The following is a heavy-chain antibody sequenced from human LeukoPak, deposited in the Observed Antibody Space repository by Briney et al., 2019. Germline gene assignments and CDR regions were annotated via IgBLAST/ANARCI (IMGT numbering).Heavy chain of an antibody. CDR1: GYTFTGYY. CDR2: INPNSGGT. Sequence: GASVKVSCKASGYTFTGYYMHWVRQALGQGLEWMGWINPNSGGTNYAQKFQDWATMTRDTSISTAYMELSRLRSDDTAVYYCARAGPVAVAGTQTGSEFDYWGQGTLVTVSS. V-gene: IGHV1-2*04. D-gene: IGHD6-19*01. CDR3: ARAGPVAVAGTQTGSEFDY. J-gene: IGHJ4*02.